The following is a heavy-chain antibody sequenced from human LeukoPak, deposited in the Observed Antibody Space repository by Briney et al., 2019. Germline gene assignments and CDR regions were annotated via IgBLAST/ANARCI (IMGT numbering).Heavy chain of an antibody. Sequence: GGSLRLSCAASGFTFESYWMAWVREAPGKGLEWVAHIKEGGSETYHVGSVKGRFTISRDNAKSSLYLQMNGLRVEDRAIYYCAGGGSRGSFDNWGQGALVTVSS. D-gene: IGHD1-26*01. CDR3: AGGGSRGSFDN. CDR1: GFTFESYW. J-gene: IGHJ4*02. CDR2: IKEGGSET. V-gene: IGHV3-7*04.